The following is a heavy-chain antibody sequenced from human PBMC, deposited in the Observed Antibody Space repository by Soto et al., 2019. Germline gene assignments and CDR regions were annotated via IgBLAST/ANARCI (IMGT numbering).Heavy chain of an antibody. CDR3: AASCVGCGGFNYYGMDV. CDR2: IYYSGTS. D-gene: IGHD2-21*01. CDR1: GASISSGGYY. V-gene: IGHV4-31*03. J-gene: IGHJ6*02. Sequence: QVQLQESGPGLVKPSQTLSLTCSVSGASISSGGYYWNWIRQHPGKGLEWIGYIYYSGTSYYNPSIKSRFTIALDTSKNEFSLKLSSVTAADTAVYYCAASCVGCGGFNYYGMDVWGQGTTVTVSS.